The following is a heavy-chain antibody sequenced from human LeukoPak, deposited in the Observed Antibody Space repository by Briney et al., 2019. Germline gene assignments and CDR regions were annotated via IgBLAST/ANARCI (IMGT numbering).Heavy chain of an antibody. D-gene: IGHD4-23*01. CDR1: GGTFSSYA. V-gene: IGHV1-69*13. CDR2: IIPIFGTA. J-gene: IGHJ4*02. Sequence: GASVTVSCTASGGTFSSYAISWVRQAPGQGLEWMGGIIPIFGTANYAQKFQGRVTITADESTSTAYMELSSLRSEDTAVCYCARAETPWAFDYWGQGTLVTVSS. CDR3: ARAETPWAFDY.